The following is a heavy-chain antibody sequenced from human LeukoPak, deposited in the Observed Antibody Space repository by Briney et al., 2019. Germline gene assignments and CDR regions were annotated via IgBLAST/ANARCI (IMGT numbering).Heavy chain of an antibody. CDR2: IYHSGST. Sequence: PSETLSLTCAVSGYSISSGYYWGWIRPPPGKGLEWIGSIYHSGSTYYNPSLKSRVTISVDTSKNQFSLKLSSVTAADTVVYYCARDTYDILTGYYLYYYYGMDVWGKGTTVTVSS. D-gene: IGHD3-9*01. CDR3: ARDTYDILTGYYLYYYYGMDV. J-gene: IGHJ6*04. CDR1: GYSISSGYY. V-gene: IGHV4-38-2*02.